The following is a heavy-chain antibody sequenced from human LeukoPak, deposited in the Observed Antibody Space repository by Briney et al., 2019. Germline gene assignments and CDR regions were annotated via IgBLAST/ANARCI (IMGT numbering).Heavy chain of an antibody. CDR3: ARTTTMVRGVIITHYGMDV. V-gene: IGHV5-51*01. Sequence: GESLKISCKGSGYSFTSYWIGWVRQMPGKGLEWMGIIYPGDSDTRYSPSFQGQVTISVDKSISTAYLQWSSLKASDTAMYYCARTTTMVRGVIITHYGMDVWGQGTTVTVSS. CDR2: IYPGDSDT. D-gene: IGHD3-10*01. CDR1: GYSFTSYW. J-gene: IGHJ6*02.